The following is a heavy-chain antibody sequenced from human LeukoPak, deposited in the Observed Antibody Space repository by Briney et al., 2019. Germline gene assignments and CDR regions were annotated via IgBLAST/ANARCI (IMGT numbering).Heavy chain of an antibody. CDR3: ARQYYDFWSGPHGDDKYYFDY. CDR1: GGSISSSSYY. V-gene: IGHV4-39*07. Sequence: SETLSLTCTVSGGSISSSSYYWGWIRQPPGKGLEWIGSIYYSGSTYYNPSLKSRVTISVDTSKNQFSLKLSSVTAADTAVYYCARQYYDFWSGPHGDDKYYFDYWGQGTLVTVSP. D-gene: IGHD3-3*01. CDR2: IYYSGST. J-gene: IGHJ4*02.